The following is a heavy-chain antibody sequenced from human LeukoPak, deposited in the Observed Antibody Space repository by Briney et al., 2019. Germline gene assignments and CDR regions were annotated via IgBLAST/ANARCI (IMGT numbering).Heavy chain of an antibody. J-gene: IGHJ4*02. D-gene: IGHD6-13*01. CDR3: AKDQGYSYGY. CDR2: VVYDGNNK. CDR1: GFTFSSYG. V-gene: IGHV3-30*02. Sequence: PGGSLRLSCAASGFTFSSYGMHWVRQAPGKGLEWVAFVVYDGNNKYYASSVKGRFTISRDNSKNTLYLQMNSLRPEDTAVYYCAKDQGYSYGYWGQGTLVTVSS.